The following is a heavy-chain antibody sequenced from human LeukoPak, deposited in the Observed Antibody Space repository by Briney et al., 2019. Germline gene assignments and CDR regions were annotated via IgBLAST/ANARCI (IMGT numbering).Heavy chain of an antibody. J-gene: IGHJ4*02. CDR2: IYYSGST. D-gene: IGHD3-3*01. V-gene: IGHV4-59*08. CDR1: GGSISSYY. Sequence: SETLSLTCTVYGGSISSYYSSWIQQPPGKGLEWIGYIYYSGSTNYNPSLKSRVTISVDTSKNQFSLKLSSVTAADTAVYYCARHVTGGTILEWLPHFDYWGQGTLVTVSS. CDR3: ARHVTGGTILEWLPHFDY.